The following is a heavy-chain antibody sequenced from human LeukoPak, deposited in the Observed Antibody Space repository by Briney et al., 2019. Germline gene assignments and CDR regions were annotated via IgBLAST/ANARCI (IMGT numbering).Heavy chain of an antibody. D-gene: IGHD3-22*01. Sequence: PGGSLRLSCAASGFTFSIAWMRWVRQAPGKGLEWVSYISSSGSTIYYADSVKGRFTISRDNAKNSLYLQMNSLRAEDTAVYYCARYPPIPSSAGDYWGQGTLVTVSS. CDR2: ISSSGSTI. V-gene: IGHV3-11*04. J-gene: IGHJ4*02. CDR1: GFTFSIAW. CDR3: ARYPPIPSSAGDY.